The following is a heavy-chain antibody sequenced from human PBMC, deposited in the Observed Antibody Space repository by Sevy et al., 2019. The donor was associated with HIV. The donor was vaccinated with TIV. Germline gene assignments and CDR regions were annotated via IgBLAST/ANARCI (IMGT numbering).Heavy chain of an antibody. V-gene: IGHV3-33*01. D-gene: IGHD5-12*01. CDR1: GFSFSSYG. CDR2: IWFDGSNE. J-gene: IGHJ4*02. Sequence: GGYLRLCCAASGFSFSSYGMHWVRQAPGKGLACLAVIWFDGSNEYYADSVKGRFTISRDIAKNTLYLQMNSLRAEDTAVYYCARDLEFYGYREYGPAFNPDYWGRGTLVTVSS. CDR3: ARDLEFYGYREYGPAFNPDY.